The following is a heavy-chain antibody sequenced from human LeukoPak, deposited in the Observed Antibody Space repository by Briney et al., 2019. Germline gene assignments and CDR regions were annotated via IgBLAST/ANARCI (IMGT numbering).Heavy chain of an antibody. CDR3: AKEPASSGWFDP. V-gene: IGHV4-59*01. Sequence: SETLSLTCTVSGGSISSYYWSWIRQPPGKGLEWIGYIYYSGSTNYNPSLKSRVTISVDTSKNQFSLKLSSMTAADTAVYYCAKEPASSGWFDPWGQGTLVAVSS. CDR1: GGSISSYY. CDR2: IYYSGST. J-gene: IGHJ5*02. D-gene: IGHD6-19*01.